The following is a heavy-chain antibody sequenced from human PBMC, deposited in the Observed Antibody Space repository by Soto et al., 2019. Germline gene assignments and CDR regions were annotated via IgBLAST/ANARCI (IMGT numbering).Heavy chain of an antibody. CDR3: ARSRSGAVADSFDC. Sequence: QVQVVESGGGVVQPGRSLRLSCAASGFTFRSYAMHWVRQAPGKGLEWVAVISRDGSNKYYVDSVKGRFTISRDNSKDTVYLQMNSLRDEDSAMFYCARSRSGAVADSFDCWGQGTLVTVSS. CDR1: GFTFRSYA. V-gene: IGHV3-30*04. D-gene: IGHD3-10*01. J-gene: IGHJ4*02. CDR2: ISRDGSNK.